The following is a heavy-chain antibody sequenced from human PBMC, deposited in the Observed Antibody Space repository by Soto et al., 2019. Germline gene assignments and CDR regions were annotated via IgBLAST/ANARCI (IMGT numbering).Heavy chain of an antibody. CDR3: AKDYYYDSSGYYRPYYFDY. CDR2: ISGSGGST. CDR1: GFTFSSYA. J-gene: IGHJ4*02. Sequence: GGSLRLSCAASGFTFSSYAMSWVRQAPGKGLEWVSAISGSGGSTYYADSVKGRFTISRDNSKNTLYLQMNSLRAEDTAVCYCAKDYYYDSSGYYRPYYFDYWGQGTLVTVSS. D-gene: IGHD3-22*01. V-gene: IGHV3-23*01.